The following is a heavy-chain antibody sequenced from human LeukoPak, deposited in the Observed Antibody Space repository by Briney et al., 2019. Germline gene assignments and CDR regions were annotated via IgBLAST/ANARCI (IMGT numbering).Heavy chain of an antibody. D-gene: IGHD2-15*01. CDR2: INPSGGST. J-gene: IGHJ6*02. CDR1: GYTFTSYY. CDR3: AREVVVAATPYYYYYGMDV. Sequence: GASVKVSCKASGYTFTSYYMHWVRQAPGQGLEWMGIINPSGGSTSYAQKFQGRVTMTRDTSTSTVYMELSSLRSEDTAVYYCAREVVVAATPYYYYYGMDVWGQGTTVTVSS. V-gene: IGHV1-46*01.